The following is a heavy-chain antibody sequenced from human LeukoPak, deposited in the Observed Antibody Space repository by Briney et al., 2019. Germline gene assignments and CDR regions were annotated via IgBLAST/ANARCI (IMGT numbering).Heavy chain of an antibody. CDR1: GGTFSSYA. Sequence: EASVTVSCKASGGTFSSYAISWVRQAPGQGLEWMGRIIPILGIANYAQKFQGRVTFTADKSTSTAYMELSSLRSEDTAVYYCARDTFFGGYSYGSPPDHTFFFDYWGQGTLVTVSS. CDR3: ARDTFFGGYSYGSPPDHTFFFDY. D-gene: IGHD5-18*01. J-gene: IGHJ4*02. CDR2: IIPILGIA. V-gene: IGHV1-69*10.